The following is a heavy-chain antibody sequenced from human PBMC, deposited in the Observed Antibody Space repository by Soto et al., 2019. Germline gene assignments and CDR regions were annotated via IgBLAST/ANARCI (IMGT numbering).Heavy chain of an antibody. V-gene: IGHV4-30-2*01. CDR2: IYPSGMP. D-gene: IGHD5-18*01. J-gene: IGHJ4*02. CDR1: CGSISNAAYS. Sequence: SETLSLTCTVPCGSISNAAYSWSWIRQPPGKGLEWIGYIYPSGMPFYNPSLRSRVTISIDRSNDQFSLNLKSVTAADTAVYYCARERGGYGLFDSWGQGTLVTVSS. CDR3: ARERGGYGLFDS.